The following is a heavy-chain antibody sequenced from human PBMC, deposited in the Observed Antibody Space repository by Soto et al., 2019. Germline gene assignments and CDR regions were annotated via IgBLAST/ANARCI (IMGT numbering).Heavy chain of an antibody. Sequence: SETLSLTCTVSGGSIISGDYYWSWIRQPPGKGLEWIGYIYYSGSTYYNPSLKSRVTISVDTSKNQFSLKLSSVTAADTAVYYCARIRFLEWLTPWYFDYWGQGTLVTVSS. V-gene: IGHV4-30-4*01. J-gene: IGHJ4*02. CDR3: ARIRFLEWLTPWYFDY. D-gene: IGHD3-3*01. CDR2: IYYSGST. CDR1: GGSIISGDYY.